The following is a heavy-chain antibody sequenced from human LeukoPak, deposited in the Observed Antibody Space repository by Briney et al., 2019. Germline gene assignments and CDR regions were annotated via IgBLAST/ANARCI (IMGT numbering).Heavy chain of an antibody. CDR2: IYYTGST. CDR1: GGSMSTYY. Sequence: PSETLSLTCTVSGGSMSTYYWTWIRQPPGKGREWIGYIYYTGSTNYNTSLKSRVNNFVNTSKNHFSLKNSSVAAAAAAVDYLAGMRSTTPTVRTIDCWGQGTLVTVS. V-gene: IGHV4-59*01. CDR3: AGMRSTTPTVRTIDC. D-gene: IGHD1-1*01. J-gene: IGHJ4*02.